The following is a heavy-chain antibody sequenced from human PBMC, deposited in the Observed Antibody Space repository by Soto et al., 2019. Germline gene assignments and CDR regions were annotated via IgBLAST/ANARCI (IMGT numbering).Heavy chain of an antibody. CDR1: GYTFTSYG. Sequence: ASVKVSCKASGYTFTSYGISWVRQAPGQGLEWMGWISAYNGNTNYAQKLQGRVTMTTDTSTSTAYMELRSLRSGDTAVYYCAIHVLRYFDWLSTFDYWGQGTLVTVSS. D-gene: IGHD3-9*01. CDR2: ISAYNGNT. J-gene: IGHJ4*02. CDR3: AIHVLRYFDWLSTFDY. V-gene: IGHV1-18*01.